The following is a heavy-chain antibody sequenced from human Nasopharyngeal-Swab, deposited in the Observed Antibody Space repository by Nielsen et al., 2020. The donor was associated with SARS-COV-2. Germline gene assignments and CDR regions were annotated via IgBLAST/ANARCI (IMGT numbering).Heavy chain of an antibody. V-gene: IGHV3-43*02. CDR2: ISGDGGST. CDR1: GFTFADYA. J-gene: IGHJ4*02. CDR3: AKDITMVSGRESF. Sequence: GGSLRLSCAASGFTFADYAMHWVRHAPGKGLEWVSLISGDGGSTYSADSVKGRFTISRDNSKNSLYLQMNSLRTEDTALYYCAKDITMVSGRESFWGQGTLVTVSS. D-gene: IGHD3-10*01.